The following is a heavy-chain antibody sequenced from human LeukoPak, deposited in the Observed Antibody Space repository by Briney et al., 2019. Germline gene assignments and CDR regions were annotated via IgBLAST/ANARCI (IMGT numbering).Heavy chain of an antibody. CDR1: GGSISTYI. D-gene: IGHD6-19*01. CDR3: ARGLDSSGWIYGAPPLDY. CDR2: ISDSGST. Sequence: PSETLSLTCTVSGGSISTYIWSWIRQTAGKGLEWIGRISDSGSTRYNPSLKSRLTMSVDTSKNQFSLKLDSVTAADTAVYYCARGLDSSGWIYGAPPLDYWGHGTLVTVSS. J-gene: IGHJ4*01. V-gene: IGHV4-4*07.